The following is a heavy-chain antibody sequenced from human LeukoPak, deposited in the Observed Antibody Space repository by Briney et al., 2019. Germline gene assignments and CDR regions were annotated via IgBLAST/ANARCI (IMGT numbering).Heavy chain of an antibody. V-gene: IGHV3-23*01. J-gene: IGHJ5*02. CDR1: GYTFSSYA. D-gene: IGHD6-6*01. Sequence: PGGSLRLSCAASGYTFSSYAMTWVRQAPGKGLEWVSAVTGSSGGTYYADSVKGRFTIPRDDSKSTLYLQMNSLRVEDTAVYYCAKSGHSTSSWFDPWGQGTLVIVSS. CDR3: AKSGHSTSSWFDP. CDR2: VTGSSGGT.